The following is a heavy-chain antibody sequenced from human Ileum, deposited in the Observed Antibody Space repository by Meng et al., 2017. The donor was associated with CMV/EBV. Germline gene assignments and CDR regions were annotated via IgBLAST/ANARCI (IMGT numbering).Heavy chain of an antibody. CDR3: ARVWGIAVRPLDY. D-gene: IGHD6-6*01. J-gene: IGHJ4*02. CDR1: GNSISSGHYY. Sequence: QVHMGASSHGLLNHFQTLSRTCTVSGNSISSGHYYWSLIRPTTGTGLEWIGHIHDGGSTYYNTSLQGRVTISVDTSKNQFSLKLSSAPAADTAVYYCARVWGIAVRPLDYWGQGTLVTVSS. CDR2: IHDGGST. V-gene: IGHV4-30-4*01.